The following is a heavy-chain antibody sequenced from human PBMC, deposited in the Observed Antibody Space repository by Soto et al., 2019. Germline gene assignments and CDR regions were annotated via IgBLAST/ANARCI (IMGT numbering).Heavy chain of an antibody. CDR1: GGSFSGYY. V-gene: IGHV4-34*01. CDR2: INHSGST. CDR3: ASRYSSSWYHYSYGMDI. Sequence: PSETLSLTCAVYGGSFSGYYWSWIRQPPGKGLEWIGEINHSGSTNYNPSLKSRVTISVDTSKNQFSLKLSSVTAADTAVYYCASRYSSSWYHYSYGMDIWGQGTTVTVSS. J-gene: IGHJ6*02. D-gene: IGHD6-13*01.